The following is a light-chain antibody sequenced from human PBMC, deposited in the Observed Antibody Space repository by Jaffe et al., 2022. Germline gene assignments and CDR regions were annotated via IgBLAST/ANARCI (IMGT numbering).Light chain of an antibody. Sequence: DIQMTQSPSTLSASVGDRVIITCRASQSISNWLAWYQQKPGKAPKKLIYKASSIEVGVPPRFRGSGSGTEFTLTIDGLQPDDVATYFCQQFYSYPGNFGPGTKVEI. V-gene: IGKV1-5*03. CDR2: KAS. CDR3: QQFYSYPGN. J-gene: IGKJ3*01. CDR1: QSISNW.